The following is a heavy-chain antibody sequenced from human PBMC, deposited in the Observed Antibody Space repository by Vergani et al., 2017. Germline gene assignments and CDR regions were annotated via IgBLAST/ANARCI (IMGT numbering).Heavy chain of an antibody. D-gene: IGHD6-13*01. CDR2: IIPILGIA. CDR3: ARAAAAVPGRFDP. CDR1: GGTFSSYT. V-gene: IGHV1-69*02. Sequence: QVQLVQSGAEVKKPGSSVKVPCKASGGTFSSYTISWVRQAPGQGLEWMGRIIPILGIANYAQKFQGRVTITADKSTSTAYMELSSLRSEDTAVYYCARAAAAVPGRFDPWGQGTLVTVSS. J-gene: IGHJ5*02.